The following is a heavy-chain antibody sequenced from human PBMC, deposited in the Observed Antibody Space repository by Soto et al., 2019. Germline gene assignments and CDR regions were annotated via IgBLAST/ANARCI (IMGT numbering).Heavy chain of an antibody. CDR2: IKQDGSEK. J-gene: IGHJ4*02. V-gene: IGHV3-7*01. CDR1: GFTFSSYW. Sequence: EVQLVESGGGLVQPGGSLRLSCAASGFTFSSYWMTWVRQAPGKGLEWVANIKQDGSEKYYVDSVKGRFTISRDNAKNSLYRQMNSLRAEDTAVYFCAGHYCSGGTCLFDYWGQGTLVTVSS. D-gene: IGHD2-15*01. CDR3: AGHYCSGGTCLFDY.